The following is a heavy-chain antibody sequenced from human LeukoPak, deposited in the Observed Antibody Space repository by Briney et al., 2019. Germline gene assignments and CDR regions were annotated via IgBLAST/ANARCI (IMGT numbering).Heavy chain of an antibody. Sequence: GRSLRLSCAASGFTFSSYGMHWVRQAPGKGLEWVAVIWYDGSNKYYADSVKGRFTISRDNSKNTLYLQMNSLRAEDTAVYYCARLSGGSKEDYWGQGTLVTVSS. CDR2: IWYDGSNK. V-gene: IGHV3-33*01. CDR3: ARLSGGSKEDY. CDR1: GFTFSSYG. D-gene: IGHD2-15*01. J-gene: IGHJ4*02.